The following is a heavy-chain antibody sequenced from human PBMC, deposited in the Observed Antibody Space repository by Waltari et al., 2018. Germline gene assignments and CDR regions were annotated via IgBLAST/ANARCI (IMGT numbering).Heavy chain of an antibody. J-gene: IGHJ4*02. Sequence: VQLLESGGGLVQSGGSLRLSCAASGFTFRSYARNGVRQAPGKGVEWVSVISGSGGSTDYADSVKGRFTISRDNSKNTLYLQMNNLRVEDTAVYYCASSLYGDYTQIWGRVFDYWGQGTLVTVSS. CDR3: ASSLYGDYTQIWGRVFDY. V-gene: IGHV3-23*01. D-gene: IGHD4-17*01. CDR1: GFTFRSYA. CDR2: ISGSGGST.